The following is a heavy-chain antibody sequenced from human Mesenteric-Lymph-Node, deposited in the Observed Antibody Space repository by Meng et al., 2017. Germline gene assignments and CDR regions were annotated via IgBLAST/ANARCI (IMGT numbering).Heavy chain of an antibody. V-gene: IGHV1-69*05. D-gene: IGHD1-14*01. CDR2: IIPIFGTA. CDR3: ATGTSEADPQTYYYYGMDV. CDR1: GGTFSSYA. Sequence: SVKVSCKASGGTFSSYAISWVRQAPGQGLEWMGGIIPIFGTANYAQKFQGRVTINTDESTSTAYMELSSLRSEDTAVYYCATGTSEADPQTYYYYGMDVWGQGTTVTVSS. J-gene: IGHJ6*02.